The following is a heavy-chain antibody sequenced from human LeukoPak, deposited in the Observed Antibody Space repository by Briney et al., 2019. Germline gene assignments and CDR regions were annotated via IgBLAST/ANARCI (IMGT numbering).Heavy chain of an antibody. CDR2: IRFTGSYI. Sequence: KTGGSLRLSCVASGFTFSHYSMNWVRQAPGKGLEWVSSIRFTGSYIYYADSVKGRFTISRDDAKNLLSLQMISLRAEDTAVYYCTRAGPRRDGYISDYWGQGTLVTVSS. D-gene: IGHD5-24*01. CDR3: TRAGPRRDGYISDY. CDR1: GFTFSHYS. V-gene: IGHV3-21*01. J-gene: IGHJ4*02.